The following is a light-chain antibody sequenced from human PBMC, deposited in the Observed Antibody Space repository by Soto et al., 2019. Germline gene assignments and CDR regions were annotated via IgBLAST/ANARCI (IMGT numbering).Light chain of an antibody. CDR3: QQHTNWPPIT. V-gene: IGKV3-11*01. Sequence: VLTQSPATLSLSPGERATLSCRASQTFNNYLAWYQQKPGQAPRLIIYHTSNRATGIPARFSGSGSGTDFTLTISSREPEDFVVYYCQQHTNWPPITFGQGTRLEIK. CDR2: HTS. J-gene: IGKJ5*01. CDR1: QTFNNY.